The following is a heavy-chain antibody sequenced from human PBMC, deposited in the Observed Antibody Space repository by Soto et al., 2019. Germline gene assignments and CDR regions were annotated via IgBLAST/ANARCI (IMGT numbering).Heavy chain of an antibody. CDR3: ARRSGLIPGPLGLVIIAAHYYYGMDV. D-gene: IGHD3-9*01. J-gene: IGHJ6*02. CDR1: GVSFGGSY. Sequence: ETLSLTCAVYGVSFGGSYWTCIRSAASTGLDWIGEINHSGSTNYNPSLKSRVTISVDTSKNQFSLKLTSVTAADTAVYYCARRSGLIPGPLGLVIIAAHYYYGMDVWGQGTTVT. V-gene: IGHV4-34*01. CDR2: INHSGST.